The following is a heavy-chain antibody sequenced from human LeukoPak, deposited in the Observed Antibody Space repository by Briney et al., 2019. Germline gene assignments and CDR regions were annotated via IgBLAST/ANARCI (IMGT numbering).Heavy chain of an antibody. CDR1: GGSFSGYY. V-gene: IGHV4-34*01. CDR3: ARGGKRTMVRGKYYFDY. D-gene: IGHD3-10*01. Sequence: SETLSLTCAVYGGSFSGYYWSWIRQPPGKGLEWIGEINHSGSTNYNPSLKSRVTISVDTSKNQFSLKLSSVTAADTAVYYCARGGKRTMVRGKYYFDYWGQGTPVTVSS. J-gene: IGHJ4*02. CDR2: INHSGST.